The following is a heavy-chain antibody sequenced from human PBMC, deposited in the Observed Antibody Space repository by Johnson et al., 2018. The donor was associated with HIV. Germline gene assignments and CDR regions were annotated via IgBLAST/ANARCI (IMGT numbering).Heavy chain of an antibody. CDR1: GFTFSNAW. Sequence: EVQLVESGGDLVKPGGFLRLSCAASGFTFSNAWMNWVRQAPGKGLEWVGRIKSKSDGGTTDYAAPVKGRLTIPRDDSKKTDYLQMNSLKSDDTAMYYCATERGVSVWLRRPFDAFDVWGQGTMVTVSS. CDR3: ATERGVSVWLRRPFDAFDV. CDR2: IKSKSDGGTT. J-gene: IGHJ3*01. D-gene: IGHD3-3*01. V-gene: IGHV3-15*01.